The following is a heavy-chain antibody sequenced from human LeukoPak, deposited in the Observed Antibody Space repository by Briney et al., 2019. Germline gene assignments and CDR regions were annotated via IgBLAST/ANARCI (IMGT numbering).Heavy chain of an antibody. CDR2: IYNRGTT. CDR3: ARGLGTFAWFDP. D-gene: IGHD1-26*01. Sequence: SETLSLTCTVSGDSINNNYWSWIRQPPGKRLEWIGYIYNRGTTNYNPSLKSRVTISVDTSKNHFSLKLTSVTAADTAVYYCARGLGTFAWFDPWGQGILVTVPS. CDR1: GDSINNNY. V-gene: IGHV4-59*01. J-gene: IGHJ5*02.